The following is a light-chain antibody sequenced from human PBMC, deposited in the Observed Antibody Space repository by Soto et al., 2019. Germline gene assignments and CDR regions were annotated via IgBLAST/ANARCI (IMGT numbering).Light chain of an antibody. Sequence: QSALTQPASVSGSPGQSITISCTGTSSDIGNYNYVSWYQQGPGKAPKLMIYDVSNRPSGVSNRFSGSKSGITASPTISGLQAEDEADYYCSSYTSSSTYVFGTGTKVTVL. V-gene: IGLV2-14*01. J-gene: IGLJ1*01. CDR1: SSDIGNYNY. CDR3: SSYTSSSTYV. CDR2: DVS.